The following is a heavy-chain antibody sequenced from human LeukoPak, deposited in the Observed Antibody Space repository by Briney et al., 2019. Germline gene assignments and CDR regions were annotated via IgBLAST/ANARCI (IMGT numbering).Heavy chain of an antibody. D-gene: IGHD6-19*01. CDR1: GYSFTSYW. CDR3: ARHRPYSSGWRHFDY. J-gene: IGHJ4*02. V-gene: IGHV5-51*01. Sequence: GESLRISCKGSGYSFTSYWIGWVRQMPGKGLEWMGIIYPGDSDTRYSPSFQGQVTISADKSISTAYLQWSSLKASDTAMYYCARHRPYSSGWRHFDYWGQGALVTVSS. CDR2: IYPGDSDT.